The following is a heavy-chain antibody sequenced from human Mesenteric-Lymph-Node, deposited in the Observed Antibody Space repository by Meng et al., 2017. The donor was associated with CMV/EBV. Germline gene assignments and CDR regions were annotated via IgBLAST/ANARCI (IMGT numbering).Heavy chain of an antibody. D-gene: IGHD6-19*01. CDR1: GGSSSTCSCY. V-gene: IGHV4-39*01. Sequence: TVSGGSSSTCSCYCCWFRRPPRRGRVWFVSIYYSGSTSYNPPFMRRVTISAVTSTNQFSLKLRSVTAADTAVYYCAGHLQWLVIDYWGQGTLVTVSS. CDR3: AGHLQWLVIDY. J-gene: IGHJ4*02. CDR2: IYYSGST.